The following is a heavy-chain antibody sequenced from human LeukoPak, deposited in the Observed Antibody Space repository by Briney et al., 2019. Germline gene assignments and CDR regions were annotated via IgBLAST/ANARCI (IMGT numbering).Heavy chain of an antibody. CDR3: SSAGLLRSTDP. D-gene: IGHD2-21*01. Sequence: PWGSLRLSCAASGFTISNGSMNWVRQAPGKGLELLSYSSHSSSTIYYAASVKGRFTISRDNANNSLYLQMNSLRAEDTAVDYFSSAGLLRSTDPWGQGTLVTVSS. CDR2: SSHSSSTI. J-gene: IGHJ5*02. CDR1: GFTISNGS. V-gene: IGHV3-48*01.